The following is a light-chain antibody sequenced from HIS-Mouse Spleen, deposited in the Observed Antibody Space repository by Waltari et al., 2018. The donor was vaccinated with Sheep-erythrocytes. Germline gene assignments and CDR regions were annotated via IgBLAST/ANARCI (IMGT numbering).Light chain of an antibody. V-gene: IGLV2-23*01. CDR3: CSYAGSSTYAV. Sequence: QPALTQPASVSGSPGQSLPIPCTGTRRDVGSYNLVPWYQQHPGKPPKLMIYEGSKRPSGVSNRFSGSKSGNTASLTISGLQAEDEADYYCCSYAGSSTYAVFGGGTQLTVL. J-gene: IGLJ7*01. CDR2: EGS. CDR1: RRDVGSYNL.